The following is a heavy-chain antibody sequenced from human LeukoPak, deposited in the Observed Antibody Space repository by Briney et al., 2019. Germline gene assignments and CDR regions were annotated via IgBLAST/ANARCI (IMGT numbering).Heavy chain of an antibody. J-gene: IGHJ4*02. D-gene: IGHD4-23*01. V-gene: IGHV1-18*01. CDR3: AREYGGNPGLFGY. CDR2: ITPYNGNT. CDR1: GYTFIGYS. Sequence: SVKVSCKASGYTFIGYSISWVRQAPGHGLEWMGWITPYNGNTNYVQNFQGRVTMTTDTSTSTAYMELRSLRSDDTAVYYCAREYGGNPGLFGYWGQGTLVTVSS.